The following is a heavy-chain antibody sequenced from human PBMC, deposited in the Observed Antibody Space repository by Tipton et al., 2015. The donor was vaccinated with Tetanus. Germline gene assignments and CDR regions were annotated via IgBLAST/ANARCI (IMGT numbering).Heavy chain of an antibody. CDR1: GFTFSSYA. Sequence: SLRLSCAASGFTFSSYAMSWVRQAPGKGLEWVSAISGSGGSTYYADSVKGRFTISRDNSKNTLYLQMNSLRAEDTAVYYCAKTPSLVPAANDFDYWGQGTLVTVSS. J-gene: IGHJ4*02. CDR2: ISGSGGST. CDR3: AKTPSLVPAANDFDY. V-gene: IGHV3-23*01. D-gene: IGHD2-2*01.